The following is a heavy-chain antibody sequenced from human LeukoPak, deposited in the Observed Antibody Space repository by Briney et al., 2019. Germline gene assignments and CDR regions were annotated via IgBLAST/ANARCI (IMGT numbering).Heavy chain of an antibody. CDR2: ISAYNGNT. D-gene: IGHD2-8*01. CDR3: VRGLPLGYCTYGVCYPPKHLDF. V-gene: IGHV1-18*01. Sequence: ASVKVSCKASGYTFTSYGISWVRQAPGQGLEWMGWISAYNGNTNYAQKFQARVTITRDTSISAAYMELSSLTSDDTAVYFCVRGLPLGYCTYGVCYPPKHLDFWGQGTLVTVSS. CDR1: GYTFTSYG. J-gene: IGHJ4*02.